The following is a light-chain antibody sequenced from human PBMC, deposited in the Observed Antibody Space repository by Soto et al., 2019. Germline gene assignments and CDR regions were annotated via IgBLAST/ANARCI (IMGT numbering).Light chain of an antibody. CDR2: GAS. CDR1: HSVSRN. Sequence: EIVMTQSPATLSVSPGERATLSCRASHSVSRNIAWYQQKPGQTPRLLIYGASTRATGIPARFSGSGSGTEFTLTISSLQSEDFAVYYCQQYNNWPPLTFGGGTKVEIK. J-gene: IGKJ4*01. V-gene: IGKV3D-15*01. CDR3: QQYNNWPPLT.